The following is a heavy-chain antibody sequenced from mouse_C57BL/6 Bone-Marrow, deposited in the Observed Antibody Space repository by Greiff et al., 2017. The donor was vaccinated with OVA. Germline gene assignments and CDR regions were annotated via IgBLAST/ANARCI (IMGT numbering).Heavy chain of an antibody. CDR1: GFTFSDYG. J-gene: IGHJ2*01. V-gene: IGHV5-17*01. CDR2: ISSGSSTI. CDR3: ARGLWVTCDY. Sequence: EVKLMESGGGLVKPGGSLKLSCAASGFTFSDYGMHWVRQAPEKGLEWVAYISSGSSTIYYADTVKGRFTFSRDNAKNTAYLQMTSLRSEDTAMYYCARGLWVTCDYWGQGTTLTVSS. D-gene: IGHD2-13*01.